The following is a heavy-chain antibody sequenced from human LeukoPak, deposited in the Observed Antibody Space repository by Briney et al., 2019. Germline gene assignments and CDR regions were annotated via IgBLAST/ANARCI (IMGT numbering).Heavy chain of an antibody. J-gene: IGHJ4*02. CDR3: ARVWQDYSGVDY. CDR1: GFTFRAYH. D-gene: IGHD2-21*01. CDR2: ISTTGTTI. V-gene: IGHV3-48*02. Sequence: PGVSLRLSCAASGFTFRAYHINWVRQAPGKGLEWISYISTTGTTIHYADSVTGRFAISRDNAKSSLYLQMNSLRDEDTAVYYCARVWQDYSGVDYWGQGTLVTVSS.